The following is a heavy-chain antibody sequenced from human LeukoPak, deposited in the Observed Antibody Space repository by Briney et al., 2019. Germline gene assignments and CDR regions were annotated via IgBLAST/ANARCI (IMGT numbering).Heavy chain of an antibody. CDR3: AKDRGSYSTTADS. CDR2: IWYDGTNK. D-gene: IGHD1-26*01. CDR1: GFTFSDYG. Sequence: GGSLRLSCAASGFTFSDYGIHWVRQAPGEGVEWVAVIWYDGTNKYYGDSVKGRFTISRDNSKNTLYLQMNSLRAEDTAVYYCAKDRGSYSTTADSWGQGTLVTVSS. V-gene: IGHV3-33*06. J-gene: IGHJ5*01.